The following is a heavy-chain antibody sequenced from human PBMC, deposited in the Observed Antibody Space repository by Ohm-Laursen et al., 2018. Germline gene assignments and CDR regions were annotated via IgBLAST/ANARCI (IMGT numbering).Heavy chain of an antibody. Sequence: ASVKVSCKASGCTFTGYYMHWVRQAPGQGLEWMGWINPNSGGTNYAQKFQGRVTMTRDTSISTAYMEVSRPRSDDTAVYYCARSRYKWNYGYFDYWGQGTLVIVSS. CDR3: ARSRYKWNYGYFDY. J-gene: IGHJ4*02. CDR2: INPNSGGT. V-gene: IGHV1-2*02. CDR1: GCTFTGYY. D-gene: IGHD1-7*01.